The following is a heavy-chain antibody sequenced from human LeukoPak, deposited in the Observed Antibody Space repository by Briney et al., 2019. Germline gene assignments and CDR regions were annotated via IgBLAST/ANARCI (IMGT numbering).Heavy chain of an antibody. J-gene: IGHJ4*02. Sequence: GGSLRLSCAASGFTFSSYAMHWVRQAPGKGLEWVAVISYDGSNKYYADSVKGRFTISRDNSKNTLYLQMNSLRAEDTAVYYCARDGTDYSKRTAGRGYFDYWGQGTLVTVSS. V-gene: IGHV3-30*04. CDR1: GFTFSSYA. CDR2: ISYDGSNK. D-gene: IGHD4-11*01. CDR3: ARDGTDYSKRTAGRGYFDY.